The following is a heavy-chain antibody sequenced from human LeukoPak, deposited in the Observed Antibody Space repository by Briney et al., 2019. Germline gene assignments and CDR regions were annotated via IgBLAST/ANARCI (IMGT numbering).Heavy chain of an antibody. D-gene: IGHD2-2*01. CDR2: INPSGSST. J-gene: IGHJ5*02. Sequence: ASVKVSCKASGYAFTRHYMHWVRQAPGQGLEWMGLINPSGSSTIYAQKFQGRVTMTRDMSTSTDYMELRSLRSDDTAVYYCARTRTRKLNDWFDPWGQGTLVTVSS. CDR3: ARTRTRKLNDWFDP. V-gene: IGHV1-46*01. CDR1: GYAFTRHY.